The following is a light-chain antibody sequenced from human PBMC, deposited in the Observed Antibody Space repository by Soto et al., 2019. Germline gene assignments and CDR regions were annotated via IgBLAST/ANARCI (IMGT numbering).Light chain of an antibody. J-gene: IGKJ5*01. V-gene: IGKV3D-20*02. CDR2: GAS. CDR3: QQRSNWST. Sequence: EIVLTQSPGTLSLSPGERATLSCRASQKISSRYLAWYLQKPGQAPRFLIYGASSRATGIPDRFSGSGSGTDFTLTMSSLEPEDFAVYYCQQRSNWSTFGQGTRL. CDR1: QKISSRY.